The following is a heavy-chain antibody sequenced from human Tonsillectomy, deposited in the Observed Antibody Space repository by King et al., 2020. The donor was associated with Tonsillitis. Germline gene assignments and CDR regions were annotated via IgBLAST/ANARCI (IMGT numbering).Heavy chain of an antibody. J-gene: IGHJ4*02. CDR1: GYTFTSYG. CDR3: ARDEGFGFVVVPAAINLDY. CDR2: ISAYNGIT. D-gene: IGHD2-2*01. V-gene: IGHV1-18*04. Sequence: VQLVESGAEVKKPGASVKVSCKASGYTFTSYGISWVRQAPGQGLEWTGWISAYNGITNYAQKLQGRVTMTTDTSTSTAYMELRSLRSDDTAVYYCARDEGFGFVVVPAAINLDYWGQGTLVTVSS.